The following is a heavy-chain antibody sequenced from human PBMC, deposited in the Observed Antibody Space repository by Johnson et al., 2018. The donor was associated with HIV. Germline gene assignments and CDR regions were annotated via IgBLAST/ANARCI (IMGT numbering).Heavy chain of an antibody. D-gene: IGHD6-13*01. CDR2: ISYDGSNK. CDR3: AKDLGGAHSSPRAFDI. J-gene: IGHJ3*02. V-gene: IGHV3-30*18. CDR1: GFTFSSYG. Sequence: QLVESGGGVVQPGRSLRLSCAASGFTFSSYGMHWVRQAPGKGLEWVAVISYDGSNKYYADSVKGRFTISRDNSKNTLYLQMNSLRAEDTAVYYCAKDLGGAHSSPRAFDIWGQGTMVTVSS.